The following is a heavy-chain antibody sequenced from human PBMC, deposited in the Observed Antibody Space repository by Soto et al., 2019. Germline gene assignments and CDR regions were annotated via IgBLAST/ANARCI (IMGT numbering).Heavy chain of an antibody. D-gene: IGHD1-26*01. CDR2: IYTSGST. V-gene: IGHV4-4*07. Sequence: KTSETLSLTCTVSGGSISSYYWSWIRQPAGKGLEWIGRIYTSGSTNYTPSLKSRVTMSVDTSKNQFSLYLQMNSLKTDDTAVYYCTTDAGQGPLPIFSSWGQGSLVTVSS. CDR3: TTDAGQGPLPIFSS. J-gene: IGHJ4*02. CDR1: GGSISSYY.